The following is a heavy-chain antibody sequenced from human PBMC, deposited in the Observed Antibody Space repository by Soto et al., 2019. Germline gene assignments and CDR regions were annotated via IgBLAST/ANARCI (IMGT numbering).Heavy chain of an antibody. D-gene: IGHD3-22*01. J-gene: IGHJ3*01. CDR2: INPNTGGA. Sequence: QEHLVQSGAEVKSPGASVKVSCKAAGYTFTGYYIHWVRQAPGQGLEWMGWINPNTGGANIAQKFQGWVTLTRDTSITTTYMEVNRVTSNDTAVYYCARDYYDGSGSYGLEIWGQGTMVTVAS. CDR3: ARDYYDGSGSYGLEI. V-gene: IGHV1-2*04. CDR1: GYTFTGYY.